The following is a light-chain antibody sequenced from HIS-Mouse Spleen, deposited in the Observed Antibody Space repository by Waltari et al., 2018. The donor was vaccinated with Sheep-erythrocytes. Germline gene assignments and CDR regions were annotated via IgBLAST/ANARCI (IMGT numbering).Light chain of an antibody. Sequence: QSVLTQPPSASGTPGKRVTISCSGSSSNIGSQTVNWYQQLPGTAPKLLIYSNNQRPSGVPDRFSGSKSGTSASLAISGLQSEDEADYYCAAWDDSLNGLVFGGGTKLTVL. V-gene: IGLV1-44*01. CDR1: SSNIGSQT. CDR3: AAWDDSLNGLV. J-gene: IGLJ2*01. CDR2: SNN.